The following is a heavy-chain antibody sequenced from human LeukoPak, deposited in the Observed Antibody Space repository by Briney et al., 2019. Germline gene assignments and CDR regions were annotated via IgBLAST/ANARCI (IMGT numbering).Heavy chain of an antibody. J-gene: IGHJ4*02. Sequence: PETLSLTCAVYGGSFSGYYWSWLRQPPGKGLEWIGEINHSGSTNYNPSLKSRVTISVDTSKNQFSLKLSSVTAADTAVYYCARVALGYCSSTSCYRAYFDYWGQGTLVTVSS. CDR1: GGSFSGYY. V-gene: IGHV4-34*01. D-gene: IGHD2-2*02. CDR2: INHSGST. CDR3: ARVALGYCSSTSCYRAYFDY.